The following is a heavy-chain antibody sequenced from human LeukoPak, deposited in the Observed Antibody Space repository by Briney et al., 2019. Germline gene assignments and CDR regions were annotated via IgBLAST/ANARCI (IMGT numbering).Heavy chain of an antibody. J-gene: IGHJ5*02. V-gene: IGHV4-4*09. CDR3: ASRAHCSGGSCYGNWFDP. CDR1: GGSISSYY. D-gene: IGHD2-15*01. CDR2: IYTSGST. Sequence: SETLSLTCTVSGGSISSYYWSWIRQPPGKGLEWIGYIYTSGSTNYNPSLKSRVTISVDTSKNHFSLRLSSVTAADTAVYYCASRAHCSGGSCYGNWFDPWGQGTLVTVSS.